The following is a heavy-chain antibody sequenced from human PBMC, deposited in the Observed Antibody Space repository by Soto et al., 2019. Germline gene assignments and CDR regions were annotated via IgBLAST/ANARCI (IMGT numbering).Heavy chain of an antibody. CDR3: ARTRRGYSHLDY. CDR1: GYSFTTYW. J-gene: IGHJ4*02. Sequence: GESLKISCQVSGYSFTTYWISWVRQMPGKGLEWMGRIDPTDSYTRYSPSFEGHVTFSVDKSISTAYLQWSSLKASDSAMYCCARTRRGYSHLDYWGQGTPVTVSS. D-gene: IGHD5-18*01. V-gene: IGHV5-10-1*01. CDR2: IDPTDSYT.